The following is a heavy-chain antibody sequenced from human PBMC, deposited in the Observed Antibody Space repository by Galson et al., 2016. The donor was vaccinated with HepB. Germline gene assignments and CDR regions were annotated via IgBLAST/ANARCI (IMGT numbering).Heavy chain of an antibody. Sequence: SLRLSCAASGFTFSSYGMHWVRQAPGKGLEWVASIWFDGANKYYTESVKGRFTISRDNSKHTPDLQMNSLRAEDTAVYYCARGEGKIDYWGQGTLVTVSS. J-gene: IGHJ4*02. D-gene: IGHD1-26*01. V-gene: IGHV3-33*01. CDR3: ARGEGKIDY. CDR2: IWFDGANK. CDR1: GFTFSSYG.